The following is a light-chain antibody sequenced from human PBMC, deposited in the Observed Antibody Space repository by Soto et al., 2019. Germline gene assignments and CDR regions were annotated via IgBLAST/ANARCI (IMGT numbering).Light chain of an antibody. V-gene: IGKV1-33*01. CDR2: DAS. J-gene: IGKJ5*01. CDR1: QDISNY. CDR3: QQYDNLPRVT. Sequence: DIQMTQSPSSLSASVGDRVTITCQASQDISNYLNWYQQKPGKAPKLLIYDASNLETGVPSRFSGSGSGTDFTCTISSLQPEDIATYYCQQYDNLPRVTFGQGTRLEIK.